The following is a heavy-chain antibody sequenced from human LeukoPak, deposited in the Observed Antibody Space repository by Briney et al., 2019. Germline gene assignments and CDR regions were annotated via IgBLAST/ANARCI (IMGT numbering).Heavy chain of an antibody. D-gene: IGHD5-12*01. CDR1: GGTFSSYA. CDR3: ARVIVAKTNRDY. J-gene: IGHJ4*02. V-gene: IGHV1-69*13. CDR2: IIPIFGTA. Sequence: GASVKVSCKASGGTFSSYAISWVRQAPGQGLEWMGGIIPIFGTANYAQKFQGRVTITADESTSTAYMELSSLRSEDTAVYYCARVIVAKTNRDYWGQGTLVTVSS.